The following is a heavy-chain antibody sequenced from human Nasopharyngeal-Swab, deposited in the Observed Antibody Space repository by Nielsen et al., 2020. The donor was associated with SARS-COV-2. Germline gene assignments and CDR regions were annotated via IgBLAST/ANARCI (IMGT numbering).Heavy chain of an antibody. Sequence: WIRQPPGKGLEWVSYISSSSSTIYYADSVKGRFTISRDNAKNSLYLQMNSLRDEDTAVYYCARAPIYSYDYDYYGMDVWGQGTTVTVSS. CDR3: ARAPIYSYDYDYYGMDV. V-gene: IGHV3-48*02. CDR2: ISSSSSTI. J-gene: IGHJ6*02. D-gene: IGHD5-18*01.